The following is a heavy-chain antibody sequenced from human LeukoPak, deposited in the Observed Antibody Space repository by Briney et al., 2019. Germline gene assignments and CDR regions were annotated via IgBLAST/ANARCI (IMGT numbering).Heavy chain of an antibody. CDR1: GYTFTSYD. V-gene: IGHV1-8*01. Sequence: ASVKVSCKASGYTFTSYDINWVRQATGQGLEWMGWMNPNSGNTGYAQKFQGRVTMTRNTSISTAYMELSSLRSDDTAVYYCARAWYSSSSYGYWGQGTLVTVSS. CDR3: ARAWYSSSSYGY. CDR2: MNPNSGNT. D-gene: IGHD6-6*01. J-gene: IGHJ4*02.